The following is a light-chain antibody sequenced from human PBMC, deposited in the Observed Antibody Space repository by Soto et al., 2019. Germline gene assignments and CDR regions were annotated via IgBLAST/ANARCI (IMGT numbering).Light chain of an antibody. Sequence: DIQMTQSPSTLSATVGDRVTITCRASQSISRWLVWYQQKPGKAPKLLIYDASSLESGVPSRFSGSGSGTEFTLTISSLQPDDLANYYCQQYDSYPFTFGPGTKVDIK. CDR1: QSISRW. CDR2: DAS. V-gene: IGKV1-5*01. J-gene: IGKJ3*01. CDR3: QQYDSYPFT.